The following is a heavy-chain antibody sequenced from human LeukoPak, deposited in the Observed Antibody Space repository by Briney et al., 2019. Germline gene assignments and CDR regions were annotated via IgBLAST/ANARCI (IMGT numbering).Heavy chain of an antibody. CDR1: GFTFTSSA. Sequence: SVKVSCKASGFTFTSSAVQWVRQARGQRLEWIGWIVVGSGNTNYAQKFQERVTITRDMSTSTAYMELSSLRSDDTAVYYCARVSGTTSFGNYWFDSWGRGTLVTVSS. D-gene: IGHD3-10*01. CDR2: IVVGSGNT. CDR3: ARVSGTTSFGNYWFDS. J-gene: IGHJ5*01. V-gene: IGHV1-58*01.